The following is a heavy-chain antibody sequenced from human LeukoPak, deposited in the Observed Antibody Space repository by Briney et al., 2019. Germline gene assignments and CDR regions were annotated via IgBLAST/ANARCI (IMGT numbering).Heavy chain of an antibody. Sequence: SETLSLTCTVSGGSISSYYWSWIRQPAGKGLEWIGRIYTSGSTNYNPSLKSRVTMSVDTSKNQFSLKLSSVTAADTAVYYCAREWQLLVLSYDGQNWFDPWGQGTLVTVSS. CDR2: IYTSGST. CDR1: GGSISSYY. D-gene: IGHD6-13*01. CDR3: AREWQLLVLSYDGQNWFDP. V-gene: IGHV4-4*07. J-gene: IGHJ5*02.